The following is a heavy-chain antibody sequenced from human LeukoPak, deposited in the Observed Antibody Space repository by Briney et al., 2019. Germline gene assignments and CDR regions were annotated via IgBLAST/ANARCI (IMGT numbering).Heavy chain of an antibody. CDR3: VRGYSFGPYGMDV. D-gene: IGHD2-15*01. J-gene: IGHJ6*02. Sequence: GGSLRLSCSASGFPFSSYAMHWVRQAPGKGLEYVSAISDSGGSTYYADSVKGRFTISRDNSKNTLYLQMSSLRAEDTAAYFCVRGYSFGPYGMDVWGQGTTVTVSS. V-gene: IGHV3-64D*09. CDR1: GFPFSSYA. CDR2: ISDSGGST.